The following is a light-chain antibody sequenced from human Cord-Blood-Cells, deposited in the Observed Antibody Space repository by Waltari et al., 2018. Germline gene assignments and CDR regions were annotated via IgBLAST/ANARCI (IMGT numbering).Light chain of an antibody. V-gene: IGKV1-5*03. CDR1: QSLSSW. CDR3: QQYNSYPWT. CDR2: KAS. Sequence: DIQMTQSPSTLSASVGDRVTITCRASQSLSSWLAWYEQKPGKAPKCLIYKASSLESGVPSRFSGCGSGAEFTLTISSLQPDDFATYYCQQYNSYPWTFGQGTKVEIK. J-gene: IGKJ1*01.